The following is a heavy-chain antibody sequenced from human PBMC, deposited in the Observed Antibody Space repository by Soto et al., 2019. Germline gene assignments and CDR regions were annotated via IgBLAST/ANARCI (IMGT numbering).Heavy chain of an antibody. V-gene: IGHV3-48*03. Sequence: EVQLVESGGGLVQPGGSLRLSCAASGFTFSTYEFNWVRQAPGRGLEWISYISVSGNIIKYADSVKGRFTISRDNGEYSRPMAMSSLRVDDPGGFFCVRDTLGASTAASLDYWGQGTQVIVSS. D-gene: IGHD3-16*01. CDR3: VRDTLGASTAASLDY. J-gene: IGHJ4*02. CDR2: ISVSGNII. CDR1: GFTFSTYE.